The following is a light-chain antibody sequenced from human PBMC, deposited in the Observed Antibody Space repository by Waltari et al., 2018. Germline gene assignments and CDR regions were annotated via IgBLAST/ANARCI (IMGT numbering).Light chain of an antibody. CDR1: SSDVGTYKF. J-gene: IGLJ3*02. V-gene: IGLV2-23*02. Sequence: QSALTQPASVSGSPGQSITISCTGSSSDVGTYKFVSWYQQHPGKAPKPMIYEINQRPSGSSNRFSGSKFGNTAVLTISGLQTDDEADYYCCSYVTGDTWVFGGGTRVAVL. CDR3: CSYVTGDTWV. CDR2: EIN.